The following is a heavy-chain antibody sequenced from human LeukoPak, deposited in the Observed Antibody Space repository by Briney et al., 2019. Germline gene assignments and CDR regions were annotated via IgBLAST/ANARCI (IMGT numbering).Heavy chain of an antibody. D-gene: IGHD5-18*01. CDR3: ARFEAMVSPGFDY. Sequence: SETLSLTCTVSGGSISGYHWSWFRQPAGKGLEWIGRIYSSGSTYYNPSLKSRVTISVDTSKNQFSLKLSSVTAADTAVYYCARFEAMVSPGFDYWGQGTLVTVSS. J-gene: IGHJ4*02. V-gene: IGHV4-4*07. CDR1: GGSISGYH. CDR2: IYSSGST.